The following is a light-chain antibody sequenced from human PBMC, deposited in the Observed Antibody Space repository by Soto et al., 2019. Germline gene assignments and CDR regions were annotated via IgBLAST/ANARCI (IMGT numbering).Light chain of an antibody. J-gene: IGKJ1*01. Sequence: EIVLTQSPGTLSLSPGERATLSCRDSQSVRNSLLAWYQQKPGQPPRLLIYDASTRATATPERFSGSGSGTEFTLTISRLEPEDFAVYYCNQYDSIVQTFGQGTKVDIK. CDR2: DAS. CDR1: QSVRNSL. CDR3: NQYDSIVQT. V-gene: IGKV3-20*01.